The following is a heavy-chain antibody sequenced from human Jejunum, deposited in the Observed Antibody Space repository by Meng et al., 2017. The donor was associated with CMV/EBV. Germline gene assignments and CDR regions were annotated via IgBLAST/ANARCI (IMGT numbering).Heavy chain of an antibody. CDR3: ARGIVGAV. J-gene: IGHJ1*01. Sequence: LSLPCGFYGASFSACYWSWIRPSPQKGLEWIGEIDHSGNTDYSPSLQNRVFISIDTSKKQISLSLTSVTAADTAVYFCARGIVGAVWSQGTQVTVSS. CDR1: GASFSACY. D-gene: IGHD2-15*01. V-gene: IGHV4-34*01. CDR2: IDHSGNT.